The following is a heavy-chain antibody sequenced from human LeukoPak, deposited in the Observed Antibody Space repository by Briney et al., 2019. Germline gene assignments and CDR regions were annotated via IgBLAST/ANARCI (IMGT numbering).Heavy chain of an antibody. Sequence: ASVKVSCKASGYTFTGYYIHWVRQAPGQGLEWMGWINPNSGGTNYAQKFQGRVTMTRDTSISTAYMELSRLRSDDTAVYYCARVALYYYGSGSSLSWFDPWGQGTPVTVSS. CDR3: ARVALYYYGSGSSLSWFDP. D-gene: IGHD3-10*01. CDR2: INPNSGGT. V-gene: IGHV1-2*02. CDR1: GYTFTGYY. J-gene: IGHJ5*02.